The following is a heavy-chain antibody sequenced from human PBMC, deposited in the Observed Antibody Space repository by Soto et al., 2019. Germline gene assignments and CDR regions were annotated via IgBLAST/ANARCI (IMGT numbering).Heavy chain of an antibody. V-gene: IGHV4-39*07. CDR3: ARGSGYDY. CDR1: GGSISSSSYY. Sequence: SETLSLTCTVSGGSISSSSYYWGWIRQPPGKGLEWIGSIYYSGSTYYNPSLKSRVTISVDTSKNQFSLKLSSVTAADTAVYYCARGSGYDYWGQGTLVTVSS. J-gene: IGHJ4*02. CDR2: IYYSGST. D-gene: IGHD5-12*01.